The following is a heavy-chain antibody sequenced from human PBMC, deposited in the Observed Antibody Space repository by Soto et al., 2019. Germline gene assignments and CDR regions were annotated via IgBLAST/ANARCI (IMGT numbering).Heavy chain of an antibody. V-gene: IGHV4-34*01. CDR3: ASLPKKGESNQGPSYTYGMDV. CDR2: INHSGST. CDR1: GGSFSGYY. D-gene: IGHD3-16*01. Sequence: SETLSLTCAVYGGSFSGYYWSWIRQPPGKRLERIGEINHSGSTNYNPSLKSRVTISVDTSKNQFSLKLSSVTAADTAVYYCASLPKKGESNQGPSYTYGMDVWGQGTTVTVSS. J-gene: IGHJ6*02.